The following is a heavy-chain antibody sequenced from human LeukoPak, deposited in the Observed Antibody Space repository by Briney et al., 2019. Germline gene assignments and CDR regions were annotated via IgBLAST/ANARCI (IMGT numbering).Heavy chain of an antibody. V-gene: IGHV3-53*01. CDR1: GFTVITND. Sequence: GGSLRLSCAASGFTVITNDMTWVRQAPGKGLEWFSVLYSDGNTKYADSVQGRFTISRDNSKNTLYLEMNSLSPDDTAVYYCARGVEPLAANTLAYWGQGTLVTVSS. J-gene: IGHJ4*02. D-gene: IGHD1-14*01. CDR2: LYSDGNT. CDR3: ARGVEPLAANTLAY.